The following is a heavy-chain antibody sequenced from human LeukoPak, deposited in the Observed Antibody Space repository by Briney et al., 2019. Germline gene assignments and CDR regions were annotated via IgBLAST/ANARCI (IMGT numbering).Heavy chain of an antibody. J-gene: IGHJ4*02. V-gene: IGHV4-31*03. CDR2: IYHSGTT. CDR3: ARSYGDPSRYFDY. CDR1: GDSMTRGGYY. D-gene: IGHD4-17*01. Sequence: SETLSLTCTVSGDSMTRGGYYWSWVRQHPGKGLEWIGFIYHSGTTFYNLSLEGRAAISVDTSQNQFSLKLTSVTAADTAVYYCARSYGDPSRYFDYWGQGTLVTVSS.